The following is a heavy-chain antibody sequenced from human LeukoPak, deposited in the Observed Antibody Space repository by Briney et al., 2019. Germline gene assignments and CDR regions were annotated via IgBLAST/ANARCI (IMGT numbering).Heavy chain of an antibody. CDR3: ARESYDFWSGYLTYYYYGMDV. V-gene: IGHV3-7*01. CDR1: GFTFTSYS. D-gene: IGHD3-3*01. CDR2: IKQDGSEK. J-gene: IGHJ6*02. Sequence: GGSLRLFCAASGFTFTSYSMNWVRQAPGKGLEWVANIKQDGSEKYYVDSVKGRFTISRDNAKNSLYLQMNSLRAEDTAVYYCARESYDFWSGYLTYYYYGMDVWGQGTTVTVSS.